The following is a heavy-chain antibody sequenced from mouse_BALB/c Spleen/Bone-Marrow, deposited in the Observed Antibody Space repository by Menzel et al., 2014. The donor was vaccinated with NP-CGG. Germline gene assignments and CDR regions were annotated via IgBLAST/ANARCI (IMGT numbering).Heavy chain of an antibody. J-gene: IGHJ2*01. Sequence: VQLQQSGPELVKPGASVKMSCKASGYTFTDYYMDWVKRSHGESFEWIGRVNPYNGGTSYNQKFKGKATLTVDKSSSTAYMELNSLTSEDSAVYYCARGIYYGNYFDYWGQGTTLTVSS. CDR3: ARGIYYGNYFDY. D-gene: IGHD2-1*01. CDR2: VNPYNGGT. V-gene: IGHV1-19*01. CDR1: GYTFTDYY.